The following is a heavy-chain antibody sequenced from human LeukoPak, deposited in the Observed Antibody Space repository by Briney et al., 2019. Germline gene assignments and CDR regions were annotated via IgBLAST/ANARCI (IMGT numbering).Heavy chain of an antibody. CDR3: ARSIWPRAAAGTFDY. CDR2: ISNSGSTI. CDR1: GFIFSDYY. D-gene: IGHD6-13*01. J-gene: IGHJ4*02. Sequence: EGSLRLSCAASGFIFSDYYINWIRQAPGKGLEWVSYISNSGSTIYFADSVKGRFTISRDNAKNSLYLQMNSLRAEDTAVYYCARSIWPRAAAGTFDYWGQGTLVTVSS. V-gene: IGHV3-11*01.